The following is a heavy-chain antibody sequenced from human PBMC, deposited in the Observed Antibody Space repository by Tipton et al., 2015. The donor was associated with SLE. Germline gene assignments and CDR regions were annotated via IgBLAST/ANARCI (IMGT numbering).Heavy chain of an antibody. J-gene: IGHJ3*02. V-gene: IGHV3-7*03. CDR2: LNQDGSEK. Sequence: SLRLSCAASGFSVTSSYMNWVRQAPGKGLEWVANLNQDGSEKYYADSVKGRFTISRDNAKNSLYLQMNSLRAEDTALYYCARDRSPGAFDIWGQGTMVTVSS. CDR3: ARDRSPGAFDI. CDR1: GFSVTSSY.